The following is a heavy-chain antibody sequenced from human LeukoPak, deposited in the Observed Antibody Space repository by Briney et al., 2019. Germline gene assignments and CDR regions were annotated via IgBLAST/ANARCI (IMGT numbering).Heavy chain of an antibody. D-gene: IGHD2-15*01. Sequence: GGSLRLSCAASGFTFSTYWMSWVRQAPGKGLEWVANIKQDGSEKYYVDSVKGRFTISRDNAKNSLFLQMNSLRAEDTAVYYCARAGSFSSSYGISWDYWGQGALVAVSS. CDR3: ARAGSFSSSYGISWDY. CDR2: IKQDGSEK. J-gene: IGHJ4*02. V-gene: IGHV3-7*01. CDR1: GFTFSTYW.